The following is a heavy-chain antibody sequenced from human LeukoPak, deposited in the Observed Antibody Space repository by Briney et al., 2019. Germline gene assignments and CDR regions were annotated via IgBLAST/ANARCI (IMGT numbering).Heavy chain of an antibody. CDR3: ARSYYYDSSGYSEPYYFDY. Sequence: SETLSLTCTVSGGSISSYYGSWIRQPPGKGLEWIGYIYYSGSTNCNPSLKSRVTISVDTSKNQFSLKLSSVTAADTAVYYCARSYYYDSSGYSEPYYFDYWGQGTLVTVSS. V-gene: IGHV4-59*08. CDR1: GGSISSYY. CDR2: IYYSGST. D-gene: IGHD3-22*01. J-gene: IGHJ4*02.